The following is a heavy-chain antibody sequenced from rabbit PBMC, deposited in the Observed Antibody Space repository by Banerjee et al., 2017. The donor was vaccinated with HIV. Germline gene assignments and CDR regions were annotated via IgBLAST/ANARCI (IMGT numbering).Heavy chain of an antibody. J-gene: IGHJ4*01. V-gene: IGHV1S45*01. D-gene: IGHD8-1*01. CDR1: GFSFSSSYW. CDR2: IYTGSSGST. Sequence: QEQLEESGGDLVKPEGSLTLTSTASGFSFSSSYWICWVRQAPGKGLEWIAWIYTGSSGSTYYATWAKGRFTISKTSSTTVTLQMTSLTAADTATYFCARLYADGGYDYFNLWGPGTLVTVS. CDR3: ARLYADGGYDYFNL.